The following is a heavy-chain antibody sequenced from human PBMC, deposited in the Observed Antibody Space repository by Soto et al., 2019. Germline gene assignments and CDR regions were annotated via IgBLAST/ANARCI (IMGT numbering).Heavy chain of an antibody. CDR3: ARDREWELLNYYYGMDV. Sequence: GSLRLSCAASGFTFSSYSMNWVRQAPGKGLEWVSYISSSSSTIYYADSVKGRFTISRDNAKNSLYLQMNSLRDEDTAVYYCARDREWELLNYYYGMDVWGQGTTVTVS. CDR2: ISSSSSTI. CDR1: GFTFSSYS. J-gene: IGHJ6*02. D-gene: IGHD1-26*01. V-gene: IGHV3-48*02.